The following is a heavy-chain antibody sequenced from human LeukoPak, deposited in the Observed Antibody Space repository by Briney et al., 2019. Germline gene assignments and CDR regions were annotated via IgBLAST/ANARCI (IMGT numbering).Heavy chain of an antibody. CDR3: ATGLEGWYYYYMDV. CDR2: IIPIFGTA. J-gene: IGHJ6*03. Sequence: SVKVSCKASGGTFISYAISWVRQAPGQGLEWMGGIIPIFGTANYAQKFQGRATITADESTSTAYMELSSLRSEDTAVYYCATGLEGWYYYYMDVWGKGTTVTVSS. V-gene: IGHV1-69*01. CDR1: GGTFISYA. D-gene: IGHD5-24*01.